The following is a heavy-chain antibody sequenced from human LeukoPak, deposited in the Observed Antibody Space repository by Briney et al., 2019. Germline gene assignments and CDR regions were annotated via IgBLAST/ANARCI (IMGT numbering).Heavy chain of an antibody. CDR2: IYYSGST. D-gene: IGHD3-16*01. J-gene: IGHJ6*03. CDR3: ARETSQKGAHYMDV. Sequence: SETLSLTCTVSGGSISSYYWSWIRQPPGKGLEWIGYIYYSGSTNYNPSLKSRVTISGDTSKNQFSLRLSSVTAADTAVYYCARETSQKGAHYMDVWGKGTTVTISS. V-gene: IGHV4-59*01. CDR1: GGSISSYY.